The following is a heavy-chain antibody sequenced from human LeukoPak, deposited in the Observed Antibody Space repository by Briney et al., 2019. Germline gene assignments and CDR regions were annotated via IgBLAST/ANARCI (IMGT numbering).Heavy chain of an antibody. Sequence: ASVKVSCKASGYTFTSYGISWVRQAPGQRLEWMGWINAGNGNTKYSQKFQGRVTITWDTSASTAYMELSSLRSEDTAVYYCASLITIFGVVIVHWGQGTLVTVSS. V-gene: IGHV1-3*01. D-gene: IGHD3-3*01. J-gene: IGHJ4*02. CDR1: GYTFTSYG. CDR2: INAGNGNT. CDR3: ASLITIFGVVIVH.